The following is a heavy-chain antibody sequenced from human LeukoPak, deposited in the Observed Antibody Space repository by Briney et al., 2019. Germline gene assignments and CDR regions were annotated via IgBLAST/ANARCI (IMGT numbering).Heavy chain of an antibody. CDR1: TLTFSNYV. CDR3: AKGHRIYRFLFHN. D-gene: IGHD3-16*02. CDR2: ISDGVGVS. J-gene: IGHJ4*02. V-gene: IGHV3-23*01. Sequence: CSLRPFCVPSTLTFSNYVTLYVRLALLLWPYTLPAISDGVGVSDYADSVKGRFTISRDTSKSTVYLQMNSLRPEDTAVYYCAKGHRIYRFLFHNWRRGTLVTVSS.